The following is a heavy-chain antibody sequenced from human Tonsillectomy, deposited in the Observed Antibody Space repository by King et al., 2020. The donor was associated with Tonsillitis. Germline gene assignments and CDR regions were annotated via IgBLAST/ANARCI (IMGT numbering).Heavy chain of an antibody. CDR1: GFTFSSYT. J-gene: IGHJ4*02. CDR2: ISYGGGEK. D-gene: IGHD6-19*01. V-gene: IGHV3-30*01. CDR3: ARDRHGWTPYYIDY. Sequence: GQLVEAGGGVVQPGRSLRLSCAASGFTFSSYTMHWVRQAPGKGLEWVALISYGGGEKYYADSVKGRFTISRDNSNNTLSLQMTSLRAEDTAVYYCARDRHGWTPYYIDYWGQGTLATVSS.